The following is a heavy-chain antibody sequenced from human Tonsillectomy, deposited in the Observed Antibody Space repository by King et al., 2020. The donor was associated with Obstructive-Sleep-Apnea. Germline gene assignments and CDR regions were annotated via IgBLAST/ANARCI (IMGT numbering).Heavy chain of an antibody. CDR3: ARRTWATIFDY. CDR1: GGSISSYY. D-gene: IGHD5-12*01. V-gene: IGHV4-59*08. CDR2: IYYGGST. J-gene: IGHJ4*02. Sequence: HVQLQESGPGLVKPSETLSLTCTVSGGSISSYYWSWIRQPPGKGLEWIWFIYYGGSTHYNPTLKSRVTISVDASKNQFSLKLSSVTAADSAVYYCARRTWATIFDYWGQGTLVTVSS.